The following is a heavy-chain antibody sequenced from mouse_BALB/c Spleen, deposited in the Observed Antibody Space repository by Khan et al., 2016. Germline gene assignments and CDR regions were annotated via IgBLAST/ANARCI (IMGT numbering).Heavy chain of an antibody. V-gene: IGHV1-20*02. CDR1: GYSFTAYF. J-gene: IGHJ3*01. Sequence: VQLKQSGPELVKPGASVKISCKASGYSFTAYFMNWVMQSHGKSLEWIGRLHPYNGDTFYNRKFRDKATLTVDKSSTTAHMELRSLASEDSAFYYCAGSGDYGTFAYWGQGTLVTVSA. CDR3: AGSGDYGTFAY. D-gene: IGHD2-4*01. CDR2: LHPYNGDT.